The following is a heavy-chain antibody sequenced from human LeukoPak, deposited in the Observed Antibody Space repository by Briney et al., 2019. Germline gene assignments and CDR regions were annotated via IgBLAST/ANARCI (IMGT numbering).Heavy chain of an antibody. CDR2: ISHSGST. V-gene: IGHV4-39*01. Sequence: SETLSLTCTVSGGSISSSSHYWGWIRQPPGKGLEWIGSISHSGSTYYNPSLKSRVTISVDTSKNQFSLELSSVTAADTAVYYCARQHVVPLWFGELLASTFDYWGQGTLVTVSS. J-gene: IGHJ4*02. CDR3: ARQHVVPLWFGELLASTFDY. CDR1: GGSISSSSHY. D-gene: IGHD3-10*01.